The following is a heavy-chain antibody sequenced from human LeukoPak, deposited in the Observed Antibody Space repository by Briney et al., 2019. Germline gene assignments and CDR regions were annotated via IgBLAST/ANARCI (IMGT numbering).Heavy chain of an antibody. V-gene: IGHV3-7*01. CDR3: ARDATGH. J-gene: IGHJ4*02. CDR2: IKQDGSEK. CDR1: GFTLSSYW. Sequence: PGGSLRLSCAASGFTLSSYWMSWVRQAPGKGLEWVANIKQDGSEKYYVDSVKGRFTISRDNAKNSLYLQMNSLRAEDTAAYYCARDATGHWGQGTLVTVSS.